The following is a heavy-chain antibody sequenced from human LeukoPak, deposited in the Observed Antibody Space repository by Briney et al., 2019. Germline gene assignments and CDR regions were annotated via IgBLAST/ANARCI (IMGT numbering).Heavy chain of an antibody. CDR3: AREPDAYYDFWSGYYEKKTYYYYYGMDV. CDR1: GFTFSSYG. CDR2: ISYDGSNK. J-gene: IGHJ6*02. V-gene: IGHV3-30*03. Sequence: GGSLRLSCAASGFTFSSYGMHWVRQAPGKGLEWVAVISYDGSNKYYADSVKGRFTISRDNSKNTLYLQMNSLRAEDTAVYYCAREPDAYYDFWSGYYEKKTYYYYYGMDVWGQGTTVTVSS. D-gene: IGHD3-3*01.